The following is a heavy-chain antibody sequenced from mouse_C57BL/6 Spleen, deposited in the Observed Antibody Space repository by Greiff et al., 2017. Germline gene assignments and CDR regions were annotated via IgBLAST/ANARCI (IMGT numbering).Heavy chain of an antibody. Sequence: QVQLKQSGPELVKPGASVKISCKASGYSFTSYYIHWVKQRPGQGLEWIGWIYPGSGNTKYNEKFKGKATLTADTSSSTAYMQLSSLTSEDSAVYYCARNYEDAMDYWGQGTSVTVSS. J-gene: IGHJ4*01. CDR3: ARNYEDAMDY. CDR1: GYSFTSYY. V-gene: IGHV1-66*01. CDR2: IYPGSGNT. D-gene: IGHD1-1*01.